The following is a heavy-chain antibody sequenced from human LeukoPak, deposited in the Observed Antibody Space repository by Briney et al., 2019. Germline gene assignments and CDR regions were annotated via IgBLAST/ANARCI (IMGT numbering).Heavy chain of an antibody. CDR1: GGSISSYY. J-gene: IGHJ4*02. V-gene: IGHV4-4*07. CDR2: IQTSGST. D-gene: IGHD6-19*01. Sequence: SETLSLTCTVSGGSISSYYWSWIRQPAGRGLEWIGRIQTSGSTNYNPSLKSRVTMSVDTSKNKFSLKVNSVTAADTAVYYCARVGSGWSFDYWGQGILVTVSS. CDR3: ARVGSGWSFDY.